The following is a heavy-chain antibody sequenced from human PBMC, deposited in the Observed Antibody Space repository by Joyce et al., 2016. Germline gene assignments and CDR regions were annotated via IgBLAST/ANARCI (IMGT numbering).Heavy chain of an antibody. V-gene: IGHV3-15*01. CDR1: GFTFSDVW. Sequence: EVQLVESGGGLVKPGGSLRLSCAASGFTFSDVWMSWVRQAPGKGLEGVGRIKSKSDAGTTDYAAPVKGRFTISRDDSKNTLYLQMNSLKTEDTAVYYCTTARYGDYGGFDHWGQGTLVTVSS. J-gene: IGHJ4*02. CDR3: TTARYGDYGGFDH. D-gene: IGHD4-17*01. CDR2: IKSKSDAGTT.